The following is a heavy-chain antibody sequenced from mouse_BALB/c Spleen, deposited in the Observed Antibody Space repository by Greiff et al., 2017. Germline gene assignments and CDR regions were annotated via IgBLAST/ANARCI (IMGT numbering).Heavy chain of an antibody. Sequence: DVKLVESGGGLVQPGGSLKLSCAASGFTFSSYGMSWVRQTPDKRLELVATINSNGGSTYYPDSVKGRFTISRDNAKNTLYLQMSSLKSEDTAMYYCARDIYDGYYVNAMDYWGQGTSVTVSS. D-gene: IGHD2-3*01. CDR2: INSNGGST. J-gene: IGHJ4*01. CDR3: ARDIYDGYYVNAMDY. CDR1: GFTFSSYG. V-gene: IGHV5-6-3*01.